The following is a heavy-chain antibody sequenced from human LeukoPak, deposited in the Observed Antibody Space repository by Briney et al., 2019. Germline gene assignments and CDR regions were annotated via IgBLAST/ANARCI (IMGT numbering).Heavy chain of an antibody. D-gene: IGHD4-17*01. Sequence: GGSLRLSCAASGFTLSSFAMSWVRQAPGKGLEWVATTYGDGITTNYADSARGRFAISRVNSKNTLSLQMNSLRAEDTAIYYCAKSYFTYGSDAFDVWGQGTMVIVSS. CDR1: GFTLSSFA. CDR2: TYGDGITT. J-gene: IGHJ3*01. V-gene: IGHV3-23*01. CDR3: AKSYFTYGSDAFDV.